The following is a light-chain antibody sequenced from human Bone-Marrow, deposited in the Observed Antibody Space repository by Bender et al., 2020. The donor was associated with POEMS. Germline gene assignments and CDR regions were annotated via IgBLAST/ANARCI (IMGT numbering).Light chain of an antibody. CDR1: SSNIGAHA. J-gene: IGLJ3*02. CDR2: SSH. Sequence: QSVLTQPPSASGTPGQRVTISCSGGSSNIGAHAVNWYQHLPGTAPKLLIYSSHPRPSEVPDRFSGSRSGTSASLAISGLQSEDEADYYCAVWDDSLNGWVFGGGTKLPVL. CDR3: AVWDDSLNGWV. V-gene: IGLV1-44*01.